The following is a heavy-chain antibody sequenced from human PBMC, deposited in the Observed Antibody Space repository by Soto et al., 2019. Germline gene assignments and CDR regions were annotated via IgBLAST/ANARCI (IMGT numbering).Heavy chain of an antibody. Sequence: SETLSLTCTVSGGSISSYYWSWIRQPPGKGLEWIGYIYYSGSTNYNPSLKSRVTISVDTSKNQFSLKLSSVTAADTAVYYCARDSSGWYEGYYFDYWGQGTLVTVSS. D-gene: IGHD6-19*01. CDR3: ARDSSGWYEGYYFDY. J-gene: IGHJ4*02. CDR1: GGSISSYY. V-gene: IGHV4-59*01. CDR2: IYYSGST.